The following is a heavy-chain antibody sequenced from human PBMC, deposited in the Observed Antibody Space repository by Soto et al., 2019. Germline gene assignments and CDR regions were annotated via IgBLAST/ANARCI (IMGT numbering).Heavy chain of an antibody. CDR1: GFTFSSYS. Sequence: PGGSLRLSCAASGFTFSSYSMNWVRQAPGKGLEWVSSISSSSSYIYYADSVKGRFTISRDNAKNSLYLQMNSLRAEDTAVYYCAREKFTHDAFDIWGQGTMVTVSS. V-gene: IGHV3-21*01. J-gene: IGHJ3*02. CDR3: AREKFTHDAFDI. CDR2: ISSSSSYI.